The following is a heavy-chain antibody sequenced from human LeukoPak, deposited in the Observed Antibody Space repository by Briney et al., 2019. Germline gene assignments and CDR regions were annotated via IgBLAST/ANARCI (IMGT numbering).Heavy chain of an antibody. J-gene: IGHJ4*02. Sequence: PSETLSLTCTVCGGSISSYYWSWLRQPPGKGLEWIGYIYYSGTTNYNPSLRSRVTISVDTSKNQFSLKLSSVTAADTAVYYCARGVYIAAAQYGYWGQGTLVTVSS. V-gene: IGHV4-59*01. CDR3: ARGVYIAAAQYGY. CDR1: GGSISSYY. CDR2: IYYSGTT. D-gene: IGHD6-13*01.